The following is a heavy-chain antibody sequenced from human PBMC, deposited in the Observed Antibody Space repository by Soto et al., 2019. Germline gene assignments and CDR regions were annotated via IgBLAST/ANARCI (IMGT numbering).Heavy chain of an antibody. Sequence: GGSLRLSCAASGFTFSDYYMSWIRQAPGKGLEWVSYVSSSGSTIYYADSVKGRFTISRDNAKNSLYLQMNSLRAEDTAVYYCARVSTIVGARDYYYGMDVWGQGTTVTVSS. CDR2: VSSSGSTI. CDR3: ARVSTIVGARDYYYGMDV. CDR1: GFTFSDYY. J-gene: IGHJ6*02. V-gene: IGHV3-11*01. D-gene: IGHD1-26*01.